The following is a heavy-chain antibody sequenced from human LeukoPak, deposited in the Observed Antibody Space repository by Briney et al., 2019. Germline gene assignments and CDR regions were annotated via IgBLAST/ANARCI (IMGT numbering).Heavy chain of an antibody. D-gene: IGHD3-10*01. V-gene: IGHV3-33*01. CDR1: GFTFSSYG. CDR2: IWYDGSNK. J-gene: IGHJ3*02. CDR3: ARDPGDYYGSGSSDAFDI. Sequence: QTGGSLRLSCAASGFTFSSYGMHWVRQAPGKGLEWVAVIWYDGSNKYYADSVKGRFTISRDNSKSTLYLQMNSLRAEDTAVYYCARDPGDYYGSGSSDAFDIWGQGTMVTVSS.